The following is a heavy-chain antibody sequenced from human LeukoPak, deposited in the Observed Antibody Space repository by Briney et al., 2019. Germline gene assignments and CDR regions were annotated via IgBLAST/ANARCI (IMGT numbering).Heavy chain of an antibody. D-gene: IGHD5-24*01. V-gene: IGHV1-46*01. J-gene: IGHJ4*02. CDR2: INSSGGST. CDR1: GYTFTSYD. Sequence: ASVKISCKASGYTFTSYDMHWVRQAPGQGLEWMGIINSSGGSTSYAQKFQGRVTMTRDTSTSTVYMELSSLRSEDTAVYYCARGDGYNYPVDYWGQGTLVTVSS. CDR3: ARGDGYNYPVDY.